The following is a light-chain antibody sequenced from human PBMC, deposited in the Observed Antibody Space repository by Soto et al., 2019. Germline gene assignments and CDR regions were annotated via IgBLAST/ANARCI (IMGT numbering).Light chain of an antibody. CDR2: EVS. CDR1: SSDVGGYNY. Sequence: QSALTQPASVSGSPGQSITISCTGTSSDVGGYNYVSWYQQHPGKALKLMIYEVSNRPSGVSNRFSGSKSGNTASLTISGLQAEDEADYYCSSYTSSSTPHVVFGGGTKLTVL. V-gene: IGLV2-14*01. CDR3: SSYTSSSTPHVV. J-gene: IGLJ2*01.